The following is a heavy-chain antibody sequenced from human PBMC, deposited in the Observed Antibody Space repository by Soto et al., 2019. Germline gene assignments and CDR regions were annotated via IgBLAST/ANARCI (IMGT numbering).Heavy chain of an antibody. V-gene: IGHV4-31*03. J-gene: IGHJ4*02. CDR2: MYNDGRT. CDR1: GGSVSSGGFY. D-gene: IGHD6-25*01. Sequence: QVRLQESDPGLVKPSQTLSLTCTVSGGSVSSGGFYWNWIRQHPGKGLEWIGYMYNDGRTEYNPSLKSRVSISVDTPKNQFSLKVMSVTVADTAVYYCTREAGYWGQGILVTVSS. CDR3: TREAGY.